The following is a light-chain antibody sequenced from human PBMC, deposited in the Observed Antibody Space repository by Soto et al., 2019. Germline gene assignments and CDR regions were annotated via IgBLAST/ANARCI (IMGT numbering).Light chain of an antibody. CDR2: GAS. V-gene: IGKV3-20*01. Sequence: EIVLTQSPGTLSLSPGEKATLSCRASQSVRSGYLGWYQQKHGQAPRLLIYGASNRATGIPDRFSGSGYGTDFNLAISRLETEDFAVYYCQQNDRSPFTFGPGTKVDIK. CDR3: QQNDRSPFT. J-gene: IGKJ3*01. CDR1: QSVRSGY.